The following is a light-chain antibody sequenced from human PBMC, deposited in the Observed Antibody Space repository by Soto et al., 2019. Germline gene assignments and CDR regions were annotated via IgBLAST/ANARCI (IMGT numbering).Light chain of an antibody. CDR1: QSIDSW. Sequence: TQSPSTLSASVGDSVTITCRASQSIDSWLAWYQQKSGKAPKLLIYTTSILESGVPSRFSGSGSGTEFTLTISGLQPDDFATYYCQQYHTWWTFGQGTKVDIK. V-gene: IGKV1-5*03. J-gene: IGKJ1*01. CDR3: QQYHTWWT. CDR2: TTS.